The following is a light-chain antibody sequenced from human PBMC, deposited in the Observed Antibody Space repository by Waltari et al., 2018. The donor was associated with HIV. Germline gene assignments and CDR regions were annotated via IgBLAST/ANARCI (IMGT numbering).Light chain of an antibody. CDR1: SSDVGGYNY. CDR2: QVN. CDR3: SSFAGSNNLMV. J-gene: IGLJ2*01. V-gene: IGLV2-8*01. Sequence: QSALTQPPSASGSPGQSVTISCTGTSSDVGGYNYVSWYQQHPGKAPKLTIYQVNKRPSGVPARFSGTKSGNRASLTVSGLQAEDEADYYCSSFAGSNNLMVFGGGTKLTVL.